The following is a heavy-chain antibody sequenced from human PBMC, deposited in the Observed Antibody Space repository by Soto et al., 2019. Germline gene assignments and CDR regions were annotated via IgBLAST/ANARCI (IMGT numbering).Heavy chain of an antibody. CDR2: ISASAGST. CDR3: AKDVPLGKLLAYSGMDV. D-gene: IGHD1-26*01. Sequence: EVQLLESGGGLVQPGGSLRLSCAASGFTFSSYAMSWVRQAPGKGLEWVSAISASAGSTYYADSVKGRFTISRDNSKNTLYLQMNSLRAEDTAVYYCAKDVPLGKLLAYSGMDVWGQGTTVTVSS. J-gene: IGHJ6*02. CDR1: GFTFSSYA. V-gene: IGHV3-23*01.